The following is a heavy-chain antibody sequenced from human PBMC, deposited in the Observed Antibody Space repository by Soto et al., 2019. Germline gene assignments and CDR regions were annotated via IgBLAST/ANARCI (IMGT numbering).Heavy chain of an antibody. CDR3: ARDLYINWYYPLDS. J-gene: IGHJ4*02. V-gene: IGHV1-69*13. Sequence: SVKVSCKASGGTFRNYAFSWVRQAPGQGLEWMGGIIPIFGKANYEQRFQGRLTITADESTSTAYMELNSLRSEDTAVYFCARDLYINWYYPLDSWGQGTLVTVS. D-gene: IGHD1-7*01. CDR1: GGTFRNYA. CDR2: IIPIFGKA.